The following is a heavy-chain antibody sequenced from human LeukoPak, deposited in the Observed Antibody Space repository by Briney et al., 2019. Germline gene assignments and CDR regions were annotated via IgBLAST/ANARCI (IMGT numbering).Heavy chain of an antibody. V-gene: IGHV3-30*18. CDR3: AKGGGLYCSGGSCYSLYFGY. CDR1: GFTFSSYG. D-gene: IGHD2-15*01. CDR2: ISYDGSNK. Sequence: PGGSLRLSCVASGFTFSSYGMHWVRQAPGKGLEWVAVISYDGSNKYYADSVKGRFTISRDNSKNTLYLQMNSLRAEDTAVYYCAKGGGLYCSGGSCYSLYFGYWGQGTLVTVSS. J-gene: IGHJ4*02.